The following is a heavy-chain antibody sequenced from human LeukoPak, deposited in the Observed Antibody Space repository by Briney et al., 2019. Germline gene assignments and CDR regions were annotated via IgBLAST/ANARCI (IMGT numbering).Heavy chain of an antibody. D-gene: IGHD2-2*01. CDR3: ARAPLRADIVVVPAATPYYYYYGMDV. CDR1: GGTFSSYA. J-gene: IGHJ6*04. CDR2: IIPIFGTA. Sequence: SVKVSCKASGGTFSSYAISWVRQAPGQGLEWMGGIIPIFGTANYAQKFQGRVTITADESTSTAYMELSSLRSEDTAVYYCARAPLRADIVVVPAATPYYYYYGMDVWGKGTTVTVSS. V-gene: IGHV1-69*13.